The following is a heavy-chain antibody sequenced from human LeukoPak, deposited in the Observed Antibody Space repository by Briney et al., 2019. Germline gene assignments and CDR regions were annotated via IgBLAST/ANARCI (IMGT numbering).Heavy chain of an antibody. J-gene: IGHJ4*02. CDR3: AGRPTGYSSGYIH. V-gene: IGHV3-74*01. D-gene: IGHD5-18*01. Sequence: PGGSLRLSCAAFGFTFTSYWMHWVRKAQGKGLVWASRINTAGSSTSYADSVKGRFTISRDNSENIVYLQMNNLRAEDTAVYYCAGRPTGYSSGYIHWGQGTLVTVSS. CDR2: INTAGSST. CDR1: GFTFTSYW.